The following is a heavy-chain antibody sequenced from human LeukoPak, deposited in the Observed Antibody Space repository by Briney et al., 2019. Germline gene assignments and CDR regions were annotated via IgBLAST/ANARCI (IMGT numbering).Heavy chain of an antibody. CDR3: ARRVAAAGRSFDY. J-gene: IGHJ4*02. CDR2: IYPGDSDT. Sequence: GESLKISCKGSGYSFTSYWIGWVRQMPGKGLEWMGIIYPGDSDTTYSPSFQGQVTISAGRSISTAYLEWSSLKASDTAKYYCARRVAAAGRSFDYWGQGTLVTVSS. CDR1: GYSFTSYW. D-gene: IGHD6-13*01. V-gene: IGHV5-51*01.